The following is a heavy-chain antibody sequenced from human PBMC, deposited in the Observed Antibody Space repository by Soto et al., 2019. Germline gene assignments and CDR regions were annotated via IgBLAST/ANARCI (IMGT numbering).Heavy chain of an antibody. CDR1: GFTFSSYS. J-gene: IGHJ4*02. CDR2: ISSSSSYI. Sequence: EVQLVESGGGLVKPGGSLRLSCAASGFTFSSYSMNWVRQAPGKGLEWVSSISSSSSYIYYADSVKGRFTISRDNAKXPQDRRSTNLGDEDKAVYYFGKVKGGRSGWTLPLGYWGQGTLGTVCS. D-gene: IGHD6-19*01. CDR3: GKVKGGRSGWTLPLGY. V-gene: IGHV3-21*01.